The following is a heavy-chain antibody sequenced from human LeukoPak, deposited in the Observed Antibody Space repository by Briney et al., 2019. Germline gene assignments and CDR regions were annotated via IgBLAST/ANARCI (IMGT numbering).Heavy chain of an antibody. D-gene: IGHD2-2*01. Sequence: ASVKVSCKASGYTFTSYGISWVRQAPGQGLEWMGWISAYNGNTNYAQKLQGRVTMTTDTSTSTAYMELRSLRSDDTAVYYCARDDCSSTSCYRGYYHYYGMDVWGQGTTVTVSS. CDR2: ISAYNGNT. CDR1: GYTFTSYG. J-gene: IGHJ6*02. CDR3: ARDDCSSTSCYRGYYHYYGMDV. V-gene: IGHV1-18*01.